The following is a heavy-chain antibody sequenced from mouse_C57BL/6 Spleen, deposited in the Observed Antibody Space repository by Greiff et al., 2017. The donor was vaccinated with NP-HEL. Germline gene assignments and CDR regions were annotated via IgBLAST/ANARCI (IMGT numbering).Heavy chain of an antibody. D-gene: IGHD1-1*01. V-gene: IGHV5-12*01. CDR2: ISNGGGST. J-gene: IGHJ4*01. CDR1: GFTFSDYY. Sequence: EVQRVESGGGLVQPGGSLKLSCAASGFTFSDYYMYWVRQTPEKRLEWVAYISNGGGSTYYPDTVKGRFTISRDNAKNTLYLQMSRLKSEDTAMYYCARHATGAMDYWGQGTSVTVSS. CDR3: ARHATGAMDY.